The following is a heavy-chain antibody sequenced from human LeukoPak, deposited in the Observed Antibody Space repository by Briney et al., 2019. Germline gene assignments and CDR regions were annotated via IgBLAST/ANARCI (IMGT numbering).Heavy chain of an antibody. Sequence: SETLSLTCTVSGGSISSYCWTWIRQPPGKGLEWIGYIYYSGSTSYNPSLKSRVTISVDTSKNQFSLKLSSVTAADTAVYYCARNYAVRYFDLWGRGTLVTVSS. D-gene: IGHD1-7*01. CDR2: IYYSGST. CDR3: ARNYAVRYFDL. V-gene: IGHV4-59*01. J-gene: IGHJ2*01. CDR1: GGSISSYC.